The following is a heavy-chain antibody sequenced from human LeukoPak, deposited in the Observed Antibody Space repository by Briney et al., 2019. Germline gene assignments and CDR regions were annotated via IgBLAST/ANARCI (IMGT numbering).Heavy chain of an antibody. Sequence: GGALRLSCTASGFTFTNVWMSWVRQAPGKGLEWVGRIISISGGGTSDYPPPVKGRFTISRDDSKNTLDLQMNSLKTEYTAVYYCTANRGVWVLDFRGQGSLVTVSS. CDR3: TANRGVWVLDF. V-gene: IGHV3-15*01. CDR2: IISISGGGTS. J-gene: IGHJ4*02. D-gene: IGHD7-27*01. CDR1: GFTFTNVW.